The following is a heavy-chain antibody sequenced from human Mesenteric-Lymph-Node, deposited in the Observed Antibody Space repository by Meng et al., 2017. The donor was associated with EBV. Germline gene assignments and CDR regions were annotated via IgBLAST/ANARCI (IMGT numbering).Heavy chain of an antibody. CDR2: INHTGST. D-gene: IGHD3-3*01. J-gene: IGHJ4*02. V-gene: IGHV4-34*01. CDR3: ARGRIFGVVID. Sequence: QVQLHRGVALLLKPSETLSLTCAVYGGSFSGYHGSWIRQPPGKGLEWIGEINHTGSTNYNPSLKSRVTISVDTSKNQFSLKVSSVTAADTAVYYCARGRIFGVVIDWGQGTLVTVSS. CDR1: GGSFSGYH.